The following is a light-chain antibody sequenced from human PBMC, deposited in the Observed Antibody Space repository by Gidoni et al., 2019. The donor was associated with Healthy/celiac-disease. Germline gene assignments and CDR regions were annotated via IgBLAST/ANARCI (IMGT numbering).Light chain of an antibody. J-gene: IGKJ2*01. Sequence: VMTQSPATLSVSPGERATLSCRASQSVSSNLAWYQQKPGQAPRLLIYGASTRATGIPARFSGSGSGTEFTLTISSLQSEDFAVYYCQQYNNWPRTFGQGTKLEIK. CDR2: GAS. V-gene: IGKV3-15*01. CDR3: QQYNNWPRT. CDR1: QSVSSN.